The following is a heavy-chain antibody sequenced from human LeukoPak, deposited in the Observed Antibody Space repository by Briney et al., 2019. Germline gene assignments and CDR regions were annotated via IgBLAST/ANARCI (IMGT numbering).Heavy chain of an antibody. V-gene: IGHV3-30*02. Sequence: GGSLRLSCAASGFIFIGYGMHWVRLAPGKGPEWVAFIRPNGHDTYYGDSVKGRFMISSDNSKNTVDLQMNSLRGDDTATYYCAKEGAASWDVDVWGKGTTATVSS. CDR2: IRPNGHDT. CDR1: GFIFIGYG. CDR3: AKEGAASWDVDV. J-gene: IGHJ6*04. D-gene: IGHD4/OR15-4a*01.